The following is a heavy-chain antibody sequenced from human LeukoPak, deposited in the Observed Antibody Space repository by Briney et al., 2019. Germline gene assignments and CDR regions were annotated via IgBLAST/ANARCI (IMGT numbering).Heavy chain of an antibody. D-gene: IGHD3-16*02. CDR2: ILHNGDST. Sequence: GGSLRLSCAASGFTFSSYAMSWVRQAPGKGLEWLSLILHNGDSTCYADSVKGRFTISRDNSKNTLYLQMNSLRAEDTAVYYCARLSSFAFDIWGQGTMVTVSS. CDR3: ARLSSFAFDI. CDR1: GFTFSSYA. V-gene: IGHV3-23*01. J-gene: IGHJ3*02.